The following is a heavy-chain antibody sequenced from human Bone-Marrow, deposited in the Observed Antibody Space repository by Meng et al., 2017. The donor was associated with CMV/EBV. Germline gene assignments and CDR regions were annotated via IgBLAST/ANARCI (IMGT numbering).Heavy chain of an antibody. Sequence: GESLKISCAASGFTFSSFEMNWVRQAPGKGLEWVSYISSSGNTIYYADSVKGRFTISRDNAKNSLYLQMNSLRAEDTAIYYCARDGYGDFGYWGQGTLVTVSS. CDR3: ARDGYGDFGY. J-gene: IGHJ4*02. V-gene: IGHV3-48*03. CDR1: GFTFSSFE. D-gene: IGHD4-17*01. CDR2: ISSSGNTI.